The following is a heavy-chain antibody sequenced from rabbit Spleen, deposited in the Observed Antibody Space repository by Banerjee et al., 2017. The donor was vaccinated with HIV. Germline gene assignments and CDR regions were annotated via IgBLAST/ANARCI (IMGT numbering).Heavy chain of an antibody. V-gene: IGHV1S40*01. CDR1: GIDFSGYYY. J-gene: IGHJ4*01. D-gene: IGHD4-1*01. Sequence: QSLEESGGDLVKPGASLTLTCKASGIDFSGYYYMCWVRQAPEKGLEWIACINTATGKPVYATWAKRRFTISTTSSTTVTLQMTSLTAADTATYFCARDLAGAIGWNFYLWGPGTLVTVS. CDR3: ARDLAGAIGWNFYL. CDR2: INTATGKP.